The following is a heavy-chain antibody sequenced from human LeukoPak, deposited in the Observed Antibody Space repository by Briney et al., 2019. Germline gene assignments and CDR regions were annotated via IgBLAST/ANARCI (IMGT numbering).Heavy chain of an antibody. CDR1: GFTLSSYW. CDR2: INQDGSEK. Sequence: GGSLRLSCAASGFTLSSYWMSWVRQAPGKGLEWVANINQDGSEKYYVDSVKGRFTISRDNAKNSLYLQMNSLRAEDTAVYYCGTTVTTGRRYWGQGTLVTVSS. CDR3: GTTVTTGRRY. J-gene: IGHJ4*02. D-gene: IGHD4-17*01. V-gene: IGHV3-7*01.